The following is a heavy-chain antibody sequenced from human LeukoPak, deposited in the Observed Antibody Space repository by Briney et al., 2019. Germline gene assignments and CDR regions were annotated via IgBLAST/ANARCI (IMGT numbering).Heavy chain of an antibody. CDR2: INHSGST. V-gene: IGHV4-34*01. J-gene: IGHJ5*02. CDR1: GGSFSGYY. Sequence: SETLSLTCAVYGGSFSGYYWSWIRQPPGKGLEWIGEINHSGSTSYNPSLKSRVTISVDTSKNQFSLKLSSVTAADTAVYYCARFTMIPYRGGWFDPWGQGTLVTVSS. CDR3: ARFTMIPYRGGWFDP. D-gene: IGHD3-22*01.